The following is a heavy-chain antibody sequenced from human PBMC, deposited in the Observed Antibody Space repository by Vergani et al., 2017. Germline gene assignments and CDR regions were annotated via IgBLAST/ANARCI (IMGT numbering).Heavy chain of an antibody. CDR2: INPSGGST. D-gene: IGHD6-19*01. J-gene: IGHJ5*02. V-gene: IGHV1-46*01. CDR1: GYTFTSYY. Sequence: QVQLVQSGAEMKKPGASVKVSCKASGYTFTSYYMHWVRQAPGQGLEWMGIINPSGGSTSYAQKFQGRVTMTRDTSTSTVYMELSSLRSEDTAVYYCARDREQWLVKNWFDPWGQGTLVTVSS. CDR3: ARDREQWLVKNWFDP.